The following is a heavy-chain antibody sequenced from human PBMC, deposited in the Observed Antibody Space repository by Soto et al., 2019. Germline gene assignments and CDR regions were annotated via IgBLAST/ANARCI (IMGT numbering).Heavy chain of an antibody. CDR2: IWYDGSNK. V-gene: IGHV3-33*01. Sequence: GGSLRLSCAASGFTFSSYGMHWVRQAPGKGLEWVAVIWYDGSNKHYADSVKGRFTISRDNSKNTLYLQMNSLRAEDTAVYYCARVDSSSWSIHTLIDYWGQGTLVTVSS. CDR3: ARVDSSSWSIHTLIDY. CDR1: GFTFSSYG. J-gene: IGHJ4*02. D-gene: IGHD6-13*01.